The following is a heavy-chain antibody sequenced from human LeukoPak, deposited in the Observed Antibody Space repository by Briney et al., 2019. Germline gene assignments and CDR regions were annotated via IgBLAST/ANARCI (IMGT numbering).Heavy chain of an antibody. D-gene: IGHD3-16*01. CDR1: GGSISSGDFY. V-gene: IGHV4-61*02. J-gene: IGHJ3*02. Sequence: SETLSLTCTVSGGSISSGDFYWTWIRQPAGTGLEWIGRIYTSGLTNCNPSLKSRVSMSVDTSKNQFSLKLSSVTAADTAVYYCARDDYVWGRYQLAKDAFDIWGQGTMVTVSS. CDR3: ARDDYVWGRYQLAKDAFDI. CDR2: IYTSGLT.